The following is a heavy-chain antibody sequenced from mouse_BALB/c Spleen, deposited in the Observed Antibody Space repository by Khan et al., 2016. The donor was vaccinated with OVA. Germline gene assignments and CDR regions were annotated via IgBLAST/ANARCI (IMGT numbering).Heavy chain of an antibody. J-gene: IGHJ4*01. V-gene: IGHV3-2*02. Sequence: EVQLQESGPGLVKPSQSLSLTCTVTGYSITSGYAWNWIRQFPGNKLEWMGYISYSGSTSYNPSLRSRISITRDTSNNQFFLQLNSVTTEDTATYYCARKNYYGYAMDYWGQGTSVTVSS. CDR2: ISYSGST. CDR1: GYSITSGYA. CDR3: ARKNYYGYAMDY. D-gene: IGHD1-1*01.